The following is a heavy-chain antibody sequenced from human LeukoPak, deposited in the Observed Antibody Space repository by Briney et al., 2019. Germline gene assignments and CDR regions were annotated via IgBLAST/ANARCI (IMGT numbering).Heavy chain of an antibody. J-gene: IGHJ5*02. Sequence: SETLSLTCAVYGGSFSGYCWSWIRQPPGKGLEWIGEINHSGSTNYNPSLKSRVTISVDTSKNQFSLKLSSVTAADTAVYYCAVFSGGYKFDPWGQGTLVTVSS. CDR1: GGSFSGYC. CDR3: AVFSGGYKFDP. V-gene: IGHV4-34*01. CDR2: INHSGST. D-gene: IGHD3-10*01.